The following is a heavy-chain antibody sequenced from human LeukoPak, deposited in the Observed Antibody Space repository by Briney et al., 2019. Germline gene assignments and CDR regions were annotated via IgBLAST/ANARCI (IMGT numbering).Heavy chain of an antibody. V-gene: IGHV3-74*01. J-gene: IGHJ4*02. CDR3: ASDGTWIQRLGYDY. CDR1: GFTFSSYW. CDR2: INSDGSST. D-gene: IGHD5-18*01. Sequence: GGSLRLSCAASGFTFSSYWMHWVRQAPGKGLVWVSRINSDGSSTSYADSVKGRFTISRDNAKNTLYLQMNSLRAEDTAVYYCASDGTWIQRLGYDYWGQGTLVTVSS.